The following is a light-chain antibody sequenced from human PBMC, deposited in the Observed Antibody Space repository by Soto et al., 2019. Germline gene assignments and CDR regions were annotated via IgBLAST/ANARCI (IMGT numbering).Light chain of an antibody. CDR1: QSVSSN. CDR3: PQYGNPPQT. J-gene: IGKJ1*01. Sequence: SHSPCTLSLSTGERATLSCRASQSVSSNVAWYEQKPAQAPRLLSYGASTRATGIPARFSGSGSGTDFNRTISRREPEDFAVYCCPQYGNPPQTFAQLTMV. V-gene: IGKV3-20*01. CDR2: GAS.